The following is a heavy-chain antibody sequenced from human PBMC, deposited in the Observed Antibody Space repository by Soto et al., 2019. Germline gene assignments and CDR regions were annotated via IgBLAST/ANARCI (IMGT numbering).Heavy chain of an antibody. D-gene: IGHD3-10*01. CDR3: ARGSNWFDP. V-gene: IGHV4-39*07. J-gene: IGHJ5*02. CDR2: IYYSGST. CDR1: GGSISSSSYY. Sequence: SETLSLTCTVSGGSISSSSYYWGWIRQPPGKGLEWIGSIYYSGSTNYNPSLKSRVTISVDTSKNQFSLKLSSVTAADTAVYYCARGSNWFDPWGQGTLVTVSS.